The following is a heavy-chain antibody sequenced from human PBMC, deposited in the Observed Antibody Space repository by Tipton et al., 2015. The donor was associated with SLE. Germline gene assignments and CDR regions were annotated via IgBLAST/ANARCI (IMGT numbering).Heavy chain of an antibody. CDR1: GGSISSSSYY. CDR3: ARPAPSSVYWYFDL. CDR2: IYYSGST. J-gene: IGHJ2*01. Sequence: TLSLTCTVSGGSISSSSYYWGWIRQPPGKGLEWIGSIYYSGSTYYNPSLKSRVTISVDTSKNQFSLKLSSVTAADTAVYYCARPAPSSVYWYFDLWGRGTLLTVSS. D-gene: IGHD6-19*01. V-gene: IGHV4-39*07.